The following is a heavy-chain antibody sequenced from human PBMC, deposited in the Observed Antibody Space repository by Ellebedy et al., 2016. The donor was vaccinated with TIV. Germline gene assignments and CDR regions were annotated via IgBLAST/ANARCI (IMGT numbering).Heavy chain of an antibody. CDR2: IYTSGST. Sequence: SETLSLXXTVSGGSTSSGGYYWSWIRQPAGKGLEWIGRIYTSGSTDYNPSLKSRVTMSLDTSNNQFSLHLTPVTAADTAIYYCAREFGQWGQGTLVTVSS. D-gene: IGHD3-16*01. CDR3: AREFGQ. V-gene: IGHV4-61*02. CDR1: GGSTSSGGYY. J-gene: IGHJ4*02.